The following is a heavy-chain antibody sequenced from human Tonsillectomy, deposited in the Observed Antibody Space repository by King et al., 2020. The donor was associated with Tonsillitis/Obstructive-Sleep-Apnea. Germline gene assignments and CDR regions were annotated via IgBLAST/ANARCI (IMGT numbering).Heavy chain of an antibody. V-gene: IGHV3-30*18. CDR1: GFTFSSYG. CDR3: AKDPLTGVYFDY. J-gene: IGHJ4*02. Sequence: VQLVESGAEVKKPGRSLRLSCAASGFTFSSYGMHWVRQAPGKGLEWVAVISYDGSNKYYADSVKGRFTISRDNSKNTLYLQMNSLRAEDTAVYYCAKDPLTGVYFDYWGQGTLVTVSS. CDR2: ISYDGSNK. D-gene: IGHD7-27*01.